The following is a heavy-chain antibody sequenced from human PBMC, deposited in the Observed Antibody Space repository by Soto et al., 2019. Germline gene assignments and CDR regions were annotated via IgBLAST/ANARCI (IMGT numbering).Heavy chain of an antibody. Sequence: QVQLVQSGAEVKKPGASVKVSCEASGYPFSAFDINWVRQAGGQGLEWMGWMNPDSGDTAFAQRFQDRITMTRSTSIIIAYMELSRLTSDDTAVYFCVRQPGGVATPGDDYWGQGTLVTVSS. CDR2: MNPDSGDT. V-gene: IGHV1-8*01. D-gene: IGHD2-15*01. CDR3: VRQPGGVATPGDDY. J-gene: IGHJ4*02. CDR1: GYPFSAFD.